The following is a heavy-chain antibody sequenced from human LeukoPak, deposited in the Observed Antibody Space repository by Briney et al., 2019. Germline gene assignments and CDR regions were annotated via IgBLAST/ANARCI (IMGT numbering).Heavy chain of an antibody. CDR3: ARGYYDSSGYYFDY. D-gene: IGHD3-22*01. Sequence: SETLSLTCTVSGGSISSYYWSWIRQPPGKGLEWIGYIYYSGSTNYNPSLKSRVTISVDTSKNQFSLKLSSVTAADTAVYYCARGYYDSSGYYFDYWGQGTLVTVSS. CDR2: IYYSGST. V-gene: IGHV4-59*12. J-gene: IGHJ4*02. CDR1: GGSISSYY.